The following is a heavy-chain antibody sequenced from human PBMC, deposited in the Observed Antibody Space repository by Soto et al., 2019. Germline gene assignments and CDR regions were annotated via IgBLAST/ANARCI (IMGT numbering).Heavy chain of an antibody. Sequence: QVQLVQSGDEVKKSGASVKVSCKASGYTFSNYGISWVRQAPGQGLEWMGWISGYNGLTAYAQNVQGRVTMTIDTPTTTVFMEMTGRRSNDTAVYYCARDEGIRGFDSWGQGTLVTVSS. D-gene: IGHD3-10*01. V-gene: IGHV1-18*04. CDR1: GYTFSNYG. CDR2: ISGYNGLT. CDR3: ARDEGIRGFDS. J-gene: IGHJ4*02.